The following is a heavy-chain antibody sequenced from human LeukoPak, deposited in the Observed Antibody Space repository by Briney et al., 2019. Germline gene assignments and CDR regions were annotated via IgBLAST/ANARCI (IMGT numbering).Heavy chain of an antibody. Sequence: PGRSLRLSCTASGFTLSAYGTHWLRQAPGKGLEWVAVIWYDGTNKYYGDSVKGRFTISRDTSKSTVYLQMNSLRAEDKAVYYCARGDYCSGGSCYLPTDYWGQGTLVTVSS. D-gene: IGHD2-15*01. CDR1: GFTLSAYG. CDR2: IWYDGTNK. J-gene: IGHJ4*02. V-gene: IGHV3-33*01. CDR3: ARGDYCSGGSCYLPTDY.